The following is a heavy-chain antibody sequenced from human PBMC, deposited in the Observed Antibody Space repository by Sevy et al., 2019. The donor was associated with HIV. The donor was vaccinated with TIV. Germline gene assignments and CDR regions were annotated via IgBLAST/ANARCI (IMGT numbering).Heavy chain of an antibody. CDR3: ARYPIVVVPAAEYYFDY. D-gene: IGHD2-2*01. CDR1: GYTFSNYW. V-gene: IGHV5-51*01. CDR2: IYPCDSVT. Sequence: GESLKISCKGSGYTFSNYWIGWVRQMPGKGLEWMGFIYPCDSVTRYSPSFQGQVTMSADKSTSTAYLQWSSLKTSDTAIYYCARYPIVVVPAAEYYFDYWDQGTLVTVSS. J-gene: IGHJ4*02.